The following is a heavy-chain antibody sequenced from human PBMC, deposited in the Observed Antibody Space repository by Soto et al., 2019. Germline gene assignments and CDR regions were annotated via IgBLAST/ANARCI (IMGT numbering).Heavy chain of an antibody. CDR3: ASRSSGWYYGMDV. J-gene: IGHJ6*02. CDR1: GGSISSYY. CDR2: GDYSGST. D-gene: IGHD6-19*01. V-gene: IGHV4-59*08. Sequence: QVQLQESGPGLVKPSATMSLTCTVSGGSISSYYWSWIRQPTGKGLEWIGYGDYSGSTNYNPSLKSRGTISVDRSKNQRSPKLSSVTAADTAVYYCASRSSGWYYGMDVWGQGTTVTVSS.